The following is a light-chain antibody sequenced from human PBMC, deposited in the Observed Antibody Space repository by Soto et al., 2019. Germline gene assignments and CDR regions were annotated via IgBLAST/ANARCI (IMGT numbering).Light chain of an antibody. CDR1: QNISRY. Sequence: DIQMAQSPPSLSASVGDRVTISCRASQNISRYLTWYQQAPGKAPKLLIYTTTNLQSGVPSRFSGSGSGTDFTITITNLQPEDFATYYCQQTSSTPLTFGQGTKVEIK. V-gene: IGKV1-39*01. CDR3: QQTSSTPLT. J-gene: IGKJ1*01. CDR2: TTT.